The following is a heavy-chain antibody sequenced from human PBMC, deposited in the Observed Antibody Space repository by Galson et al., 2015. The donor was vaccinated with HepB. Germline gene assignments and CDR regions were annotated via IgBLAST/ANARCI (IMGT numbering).Heavy chain of an antibody. CDR3: ARAGYNWDPLPMGMDV. CDR1: GGSVTTSYY. Sequence: ETLSLTCTVSGGSVTTSYYWGWIHQPPGKGLEWIGSISYTGSIYYNSSLESRVSISVDTSKNQFSLKLRSVTATDTAIYYCARAGYNWDPLPMGMDVWGQGTTVTVSS. CDR2: ISYTGSI. V-gene: IGHV4-39*01. D-gene: IGHD1-20*01. J-gene: IGHJ6*02.